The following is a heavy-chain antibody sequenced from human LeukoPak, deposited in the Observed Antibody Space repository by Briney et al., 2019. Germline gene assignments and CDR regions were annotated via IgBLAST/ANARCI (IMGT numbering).Heavy chain of an antibody. CDR3: AKDLGIVVVAATSFDY. V-gene: IGHV3-23*01. CDR1: GFTLSSYA. D-gene: IGHD2-15*01. CDR2: ISGSGGST. Sequence: PGGSQRLSCAASGFTLSSYATSWVRQAPGKGLEWVSGISGSGGSTYYADSVKGRFTISRDNSKNTLYLQMNSLRAEDTAVYYCAKDLGIVVVAATSFDYWGQGTLVTVSS. J-gene: IGHJ4*02.